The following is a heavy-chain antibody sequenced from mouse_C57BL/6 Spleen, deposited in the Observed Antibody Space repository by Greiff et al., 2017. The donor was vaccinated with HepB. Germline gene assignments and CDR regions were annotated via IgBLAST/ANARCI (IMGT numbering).Heavy chain of an antibody. Sequence: EVKLEESGPGLVKPSQSLSLTCSVTGYSITSGYYWNWIRQFPGNKLEWMGYISYDGSNNYNPSLKNRISITRDTSKNQFFLKLNSVTTEDTATYYCARDNYSNSFDYWGQGTTLTVSS. CDR1: GYSITSGYY. CDR2: ISYDGSN. CDR3: ARDNYSNSFDY. V-gene: IGHV3-6*01. D-gene: IGHD2-5*01. J-gene: IGHJ2*01.